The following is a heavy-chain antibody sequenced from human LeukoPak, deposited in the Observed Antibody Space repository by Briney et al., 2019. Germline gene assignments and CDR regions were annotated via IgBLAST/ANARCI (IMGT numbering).Heavy chain of an antibody. CDR3: ARGAYSYGYFDWFDP. Sequence: SETLSLTCAVSGGSISSSNWWSWVRQPPGKGLEWIGEIYHSGSTNYDPSLKSRVTISVDKSKNQFSLKLSSVTAADTAVYYCARGAYSYGYFDWFDPWGQGTLVTVSP. D-gene: IGHD5-18*01. J-gene: IGHJ5*02. V-gene: IGHV4-4*02. CDR1: GGSISSSNW. CDR2: IYHSGST.